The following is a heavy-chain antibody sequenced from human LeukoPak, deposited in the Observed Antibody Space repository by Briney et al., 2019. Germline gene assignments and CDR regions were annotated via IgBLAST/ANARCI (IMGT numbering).Heavy chain of an antibody. CDR2: IRGKAYGATT. V-gene: IGHV3-49*04. CDR3: TSSFGQLSFFDY. D-gene: IGHD3-10*01. CDR1: GFTFGGYS. Sequence: GGSLRLSCSTSGFTFGGYSMSWVRQAPGKGLEWVGFIRGKAYGATTEYAASVKGRFTISRDDSKSIAYLQMNSLKTEDTALYYCTSSFGQLSFFDYWGQGTLVTVSS. J-gene: IGHJ4*02.